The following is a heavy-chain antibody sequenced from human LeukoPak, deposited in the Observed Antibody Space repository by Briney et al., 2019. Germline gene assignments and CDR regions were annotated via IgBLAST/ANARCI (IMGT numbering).Heavy chain of an antibody. V-gene: IGHV4-34*01. CDR2: INHSGST. J-gene: IGHJ3*02. Sequence: SETLSLTCAVYGGSFSGYYWSWIRQPPGKGLEWIGEINHSGSTNYNPSLKSRVTISVDTSKNQFSLKLSSVTAADTAVYYCARTRIPWRMNAFDIWGQGTMVTVSS. D-gene: IGHD2-15*01. CDR3: ARTRIPWRMNAFDI. CDR1: GGSFSGYY.